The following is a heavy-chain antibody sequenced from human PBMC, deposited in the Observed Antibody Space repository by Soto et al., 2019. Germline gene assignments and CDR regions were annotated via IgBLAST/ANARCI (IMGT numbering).Heavy chain of an antibody. J-gene: IGHJ5*02. CDR1: GDSVSSNSAA. CDR2: TYYRSKWYN. CDR3: ARVSEELGEGWFDP. D-gene: IGHD1-26*01. Sequence: KQSQTLSLTCAISGDSVSSNSAAWNWIRQSPSRGLEWLGRTYYRSKWYNDYAVSVKSRITINPDTSKNQFSLQLNSVTPEDTAVYYCARVSEELGEGWFDPWGQGTLVTVSS. V-gene: IGHV6-1*01.